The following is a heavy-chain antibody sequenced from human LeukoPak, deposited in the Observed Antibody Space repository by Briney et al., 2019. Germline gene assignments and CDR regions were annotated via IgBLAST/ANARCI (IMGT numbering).Heavy chain of an antibody. CDR1: GFIFRNYA. J-gene: IGHJ4*02. CDR3: AMWGDYDILTGYYVSDF. D-gene: IGHD3-9*01. V-gene: IGHV3-23*01. Sequence: GGSLRLSCAASGFIFRNYAMSWVRQAPGKGLEWVSAITGSGDTTYYADSVKGRFTISRDNSKNTLYVEMNTLRAEDTALYYCAMWGDYDILTGYYVSDFWGQGTLVTVSS. CDR2: ITGSGDTT.